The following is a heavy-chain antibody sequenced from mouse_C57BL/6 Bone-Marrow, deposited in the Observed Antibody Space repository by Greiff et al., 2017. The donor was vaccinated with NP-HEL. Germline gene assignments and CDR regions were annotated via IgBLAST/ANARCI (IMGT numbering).Heavy chain of an antibody. J-gene: IGHJ1*03. D-gene: IGHD1-1*01. CDR3: ARGGYGSSPYWYFDV. CDR1: GFTFSSYG. Sequence: DVMLVESGGDLVKPGGSLKLSCAASGFTFSSYGMSWVRQTPDKRLEWVATISSGGSYTYYPDSVKGRFTISRDNAKNTLYLQMSSLKSEDTAMYYCARGGYGSSPYWYFDVWGTGTTVTVSS. CDR2: ISSGGSYT. V-gene: IGHV5-6*02.